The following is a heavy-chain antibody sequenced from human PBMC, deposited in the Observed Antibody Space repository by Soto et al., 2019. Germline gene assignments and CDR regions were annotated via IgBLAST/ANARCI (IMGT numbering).Heavy chain of an antibody. CDR3: AKPPNYYSYRDV. J-gene: IGHJ6*03. Sequence: GVSLRLSCVASGFTISNYGMHWVRQAPGKGLEWVAVTWNDGSNKYYADSVKGRFTISRDDSKNTLYVQMNSLRVEDTGVYYWAKPPNYYSYRDVGGKGTRVTVPS. V-gene: IGHV3-33*06. CDR1: GFTISNYG. CDR2: TWNDGSNK.